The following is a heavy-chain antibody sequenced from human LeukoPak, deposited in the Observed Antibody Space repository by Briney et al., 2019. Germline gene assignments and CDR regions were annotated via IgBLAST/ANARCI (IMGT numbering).Heavy chain of an antibody. CDR1: GWSFNDYY. J-gene: IGHJ5*02. D-gene: IGHD2-2*01. CDR2: INARGDT. Sequence: KPSETLSLTCAVYGWSFNDYYWNWIRQPPGKGLEWIGEINARGDTNYNPSLKSRVTISVDTSKKQFSLRLTSMIAADTALYYCARGQVPAARGYSWFDPWGQGTLVTVSS. CDR3: ARGQVPAARGYSWFDP. V-gene: IGHV4-34*01.